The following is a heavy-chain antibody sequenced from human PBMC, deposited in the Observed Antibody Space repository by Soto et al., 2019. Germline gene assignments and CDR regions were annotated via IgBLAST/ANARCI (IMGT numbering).Heavy chain of an antibody. D-gene: IGHD2-2*01. V-gene: IGHV4-39*01. J-gene: IGHJ5*02. Sequence: SETLSLTCTVSGGSISSSSYYWGWIRQPPGKGLEWIGSIYYSGSTYYNPSLKSRVTISVDTSKNQFSLKLSSVTAADTAVYYCARSKDIVVVPAAGWWFDPWGQGTLVTVSS. CDR3: ARSKDIVVVPAAGWWFDP. CDR1: GGSISSSSYY. CDR2: IYYSGST.